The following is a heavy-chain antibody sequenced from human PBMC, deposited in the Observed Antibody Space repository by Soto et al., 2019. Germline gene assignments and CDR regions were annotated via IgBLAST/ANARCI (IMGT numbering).Heavy chain of an antibody. V-gene: IGHV4-34*01. CDR3: SAISNRRYYYYYMDV. D-gene: IGHD4-4*01. CDR1: GGSFSGYY. J-gene: IGHJ6*03. CDR2: INHSGST. Sequence: QVQLQQWGAGLLKPSETLSLTCAVYGGSFSGYYWSWIRQPPGKGLEWIGEINHSGSTNYNPSLKSRVTISVDTSENQFSLKLSSVTAADTAVYYCSAISNRRYYYYYMDVWGKGTTVTVSS.